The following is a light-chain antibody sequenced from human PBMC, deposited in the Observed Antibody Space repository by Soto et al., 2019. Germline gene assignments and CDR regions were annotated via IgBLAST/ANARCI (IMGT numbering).Light chain of an antibody. Sequence: QSVLTQPPSVSGAPGESVTISCTENSSNIGADYDVVWYQQFPGTATKLLFYGYTNRPSGVPERFYGSRSGSSASLSIIGLWAEDVADYHCQSYDRSLRSLVFGGGTKLNVL. J-gene: IGLJ3*02. V-gene: IGLV1-40*01. CDR3: QSYDRSLRSLV. CDR1: SSNIGADYD. CDR2: GYT.